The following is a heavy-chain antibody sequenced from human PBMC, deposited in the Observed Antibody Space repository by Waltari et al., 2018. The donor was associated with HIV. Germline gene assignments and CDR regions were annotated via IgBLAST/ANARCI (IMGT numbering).Heavy chain of an antibody. V-gene: IGHV1-3*01. J-gene: IGHJ4*02. D-gene: IGHD3-3*01. Sequence: QVQLVQSGAEVKKPGASVKVSCKASGYTFPSYAMHWVRQAPGQRLEWMGWINAGTGYTKYSQKFQGRVTITRDTSASTAYMELSSLRSEDTAVYYCASSDFWSGFFWGQGTLVTVSS. CDR3: ASSDFWSGFF. CDR1: GYTFPSYA. CDR2: INAGTGYT.